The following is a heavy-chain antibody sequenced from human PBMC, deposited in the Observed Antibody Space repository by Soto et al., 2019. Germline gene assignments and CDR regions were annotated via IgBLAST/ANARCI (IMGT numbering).Heavy chain of an antibody. D-gene: IGHD5-18*01. J-gene: IGHJ3*01. CDR2: IWYDGSNK. V-gene: IGHV3-33*01. CDR1: GFPFSSYG. Sequence: PGGSLRLSCAASGFPFSSYGMHWVRQAPGKGLEWVAVIWYDGSNKYYADSVKGRFTISRDNSKNTLYLQMNSLRAEDTAVYYCATIGYSFHVWGQGTMVTVSS. CDR3: ATIGYSFHV.